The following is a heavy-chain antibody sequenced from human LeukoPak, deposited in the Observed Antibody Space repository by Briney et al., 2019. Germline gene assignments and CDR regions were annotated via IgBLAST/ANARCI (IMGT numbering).Heavy chain of an antibody. CDR2: IYSSGYT. J-gene: IGHJ4*02. D-gene: IGHD1/OR15-1a*01. V-gene: IGHV4-4*07. Sequence: PSETLSLTCTVSGGAIRSHYWNWIRQPAGKGLEWIGRIYSSGYTNDNPFLKSRITMSVDMSKNQFSLRLNSVTAAHTAVYYCARGEHSVDSWGQGMLVTVSS. CDR1: GGAIRSHY. CDR3: ARGEHSVDS.